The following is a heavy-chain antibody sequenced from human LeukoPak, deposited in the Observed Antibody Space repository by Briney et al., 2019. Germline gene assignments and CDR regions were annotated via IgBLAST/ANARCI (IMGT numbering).Heavy chain of an antibody. V-gene: IGHV3-21*04. J-gene: IGHJ4*02. CDR3: ARDEGYSYGFDY. Sequence: GGSLRLSCAASGFTFSSYSMNWLRQAPGQGLVWVSSISSSSSYIYYADSVKGRFTISRDNSKNTMYLQMNSLRAEDTAVYYCARDEGYSYGFDYWGQGTLVTVSS. CDR1: GFTFSSYS. D-gene: IGHD5-18*01. CDR2: ISSSSSYI.